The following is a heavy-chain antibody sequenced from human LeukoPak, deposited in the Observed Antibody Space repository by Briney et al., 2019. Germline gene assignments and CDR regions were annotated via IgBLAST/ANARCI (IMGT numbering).Heavy chain of an antibody. D-gene: IGHD5-18*01. CDR1: GYILTTYG. V-gene: IGHV1-18*01. CDR2: ISAYNGDT. J-gene: IGHJ4*02. Sequence: ASVKVSCKASGYILTTYGISWVRQAPGQGLEWMGWISAYNGDTDFAQHLQGRVSMTIDASTNTAYMELRSLRSDDTAVYYCARPSGARRHPWLDYWGQGTVVTVSS. CDR3: ARPSGARRHPWLDY.